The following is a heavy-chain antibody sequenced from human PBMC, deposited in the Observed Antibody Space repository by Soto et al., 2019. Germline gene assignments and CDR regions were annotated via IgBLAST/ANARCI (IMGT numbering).Heavy chain of an antibody. J-gene: IGHJ4*02. CDR3: ARSALLWWDLDS. V-gene: IGHV3-23*01. CDR2: INSGGTVA. CDR1: GFTYESYA. D-gene: IGHD2-21*01. Sequence: EVQLLESGGGLVQPGGSLRLSCAASGFTYESYAMSWVRQAPGKGLEWVSGINSGGTVAHYADSVKGRFAISRDNSKNTLSLEMNSLRVDDTGLYYCARSALLWWDLDSWGQGTLVTVSS.